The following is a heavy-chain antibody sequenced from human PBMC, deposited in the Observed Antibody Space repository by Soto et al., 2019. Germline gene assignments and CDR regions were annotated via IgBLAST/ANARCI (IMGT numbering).Heavy chain of an antibody. CDR1: GYSFTSYG. Sequence: GESMKISCKGSGYSFTSYGSGWVRQMPGKGLEWMGIIYPGDSDTRYSPSFQGQVTISADKSISTAYLQWSSLKASDTAMYYCARSHEYSSSFDYWGQGTLVTVSS. CDR2: IYPGDSDT. CDR3: ARSHEYSSSFDY. V-gene: IGHV5-51*03. J-gene: IGHJ4*02. D-gene: IGHD6-6*01.